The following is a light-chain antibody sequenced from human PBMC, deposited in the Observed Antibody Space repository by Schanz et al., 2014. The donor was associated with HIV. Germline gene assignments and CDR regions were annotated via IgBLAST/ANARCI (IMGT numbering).Light chain of an antibody. CDR3: AVCDDSLKAWV. V-gene: IGLV2-8*01. CDR1: SSDVGGYNY. CDR2: EVS. J-gene: IGLJ3*02. Sequence: QSALTQPPSASGSPGQSVTISCTGTSSDVGGYNYVSWYQQHPGKAPKLMIYEVSKRPSGVPDRFSGSKSGTSASLAISGLQSEDEGDYYCAVCDDSLKAWVFGGGTKLTVL.